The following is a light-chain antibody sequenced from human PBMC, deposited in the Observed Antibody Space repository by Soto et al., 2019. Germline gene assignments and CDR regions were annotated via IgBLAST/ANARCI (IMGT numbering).Light chain of an antibody. Sequence: EIVLTQSPGTLSLSPGERATLSCRASQSVSSSFLAWYQQKPGQAPRLLIYGASSRATGIPDRFSGSGSGTDFTLTISRLEPDDFAVYYCQQYDRSPWTFGQGTKVEIK. J-gene: IGKJ1*01. CDR3: QQYDRSPWT. V-gene: IGKV3-20*01. CDR2: GAS. CDR1: QSVSSSF.